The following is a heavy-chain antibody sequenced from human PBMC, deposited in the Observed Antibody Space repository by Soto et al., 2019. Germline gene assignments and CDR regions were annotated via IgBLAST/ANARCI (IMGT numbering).Heavy chain of an antibody. J-gene: IGHJ4*02. CDR2: ISSNGATT. CDR1: GFTFSSYD. D-gene: IGHD1-7*01. V-gene: IGHV3-64*01. Sequence: EVQLAESGGGMVQPGGSLRLSCVASGFTFSSYDMHWVRQAPGKGLEYVSSISSNGATTYYGNSVKGRFTISRDNSKNTLYLQMGSLRAEDIAVYYCVRRVSGNYDYWGQGPLVTVSS. CDR3: VRRVSGNYDY.